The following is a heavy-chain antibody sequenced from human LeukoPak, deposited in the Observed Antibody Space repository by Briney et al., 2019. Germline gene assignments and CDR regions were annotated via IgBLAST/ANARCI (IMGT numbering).Heavy chain of an antibody. CDR2: IYYSGST. J-gene: IGHJ4*02. CDR3: ARRGYNDY. D-gene: IGHD5-18*01. Sequence: SETLSLTCTVPGGSISSYYWSWIRHPPGKGLEWIGYIYYSGSTNYNPSLKSRVTISVDTSKNQFSLKLSSVTAADTAVYYCARRGYNDYWGQGTLVTVSS. CDR1: GGSISSYY. V-gene: IGHV4-59*08.